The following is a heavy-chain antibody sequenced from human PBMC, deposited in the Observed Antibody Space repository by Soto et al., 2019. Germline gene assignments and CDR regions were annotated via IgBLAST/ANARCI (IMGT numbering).Heavy chain of an antibody. V-gene: IGHV4-38-2*02. Sequence: SSETLSLTCLVSGFPICSPYSWGWIRQPPGKGLEWIGSISHTGTTSYSPSLTSRVSISVDTSKNQVSLKLTSVTAADTAVYFCARVTMVIRDSDHFGVDVWGHGTTVTVSS. CDR2: ISHTGTT. CDR1: GFPICSPYS. CDR3: ARVTMVIRDSDHFGVDV. D-gene: IGHD4-17*01. J-gene: IGHJ6*02.